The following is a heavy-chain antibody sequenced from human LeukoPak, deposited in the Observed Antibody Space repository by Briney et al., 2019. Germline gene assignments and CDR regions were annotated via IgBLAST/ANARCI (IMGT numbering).Heavy chain of an antibody. Sequence: SETLSLTCAVYGGSFSGYYWNWIRQPAGKGLEWIGHIYTRGSTKYNPSLKSRVTMSIDTSKNQFSLNLYSVTAADTAVYYCATNYTAVSAFDSWGQGTLVTVSS. V-gene: IGHV4-59*10. CDR3: ATNYTAVSAFDS. J-gene: IGHJ4*02. D-gene: IGHD6-19*01. CDR1: GGSFSGYY. CDR2: IYTRGST.